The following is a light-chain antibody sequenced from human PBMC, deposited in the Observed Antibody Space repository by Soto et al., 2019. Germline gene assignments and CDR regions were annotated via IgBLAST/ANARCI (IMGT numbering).Light chain of an antibody. J-gene: IGKJ2*01. V-gene: IGKV3-20*01. CDR1: QSVSSSY. CDR2: GAS. Sequence: EIVLTQSPGTLSLSPGERATLSCRASQSVSSSYLACYQQKPGQAPRLLIYGASSRATGIPDRFSGSGSGTDFTLTISRLEPEDFAVYYCQQYGSPSYTFGQGTKLAIK. CDR3: QQYGSPSYT.